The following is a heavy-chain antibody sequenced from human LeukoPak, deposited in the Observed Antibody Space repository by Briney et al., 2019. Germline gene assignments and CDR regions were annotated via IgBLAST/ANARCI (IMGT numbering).Heavy chain of an antibody. V-gene: IGHV4-39*01. CDR1: GGSISSSSYY. CDR2: IYYSWST. D-gene: IGHD6-6*01. Sequence: SETLSLTCTVSGGSISSSSYYWGWIRQPPGKGLEWIGSIYYSWSTYYNPSLKSRVTISVDTSKNQFSLKLSSVTAADTAVYYCATIGSSPGEFDYWGQGTLVTVSS. J-gene: IGHJ4*02. CDR3: ATIGSSPGEFDY.